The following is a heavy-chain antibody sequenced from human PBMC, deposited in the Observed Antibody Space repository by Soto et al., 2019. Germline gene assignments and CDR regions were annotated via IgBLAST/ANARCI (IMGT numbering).Heavy chain of an antibody. CDR3: AKVRLYSYNAGSLLAS. J-gene: IGHJ4*02. D-gene: IGHD3-10*01. CDR1: GFTFSSCA. Sequence: EVQLLESGGGLVQPGGSLRLSCTASGFTFSSCAMSWVRQAPGKGLEWVSGISGSGGNTYYADSVKGRFTISGDNSKNTVYLQMTSLKAENTAVYYCAKVRLYSYNAGSLLASWGQGTLVTVSS. CDR2: ISGSGGNT. V-gene: IGHV3-23*01.